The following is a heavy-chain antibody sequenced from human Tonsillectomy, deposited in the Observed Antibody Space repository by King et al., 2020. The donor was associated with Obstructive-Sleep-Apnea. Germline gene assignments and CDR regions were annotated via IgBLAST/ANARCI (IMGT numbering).Heavy chain of an antibody. J-gene: IGHJ4*02. CDR1: GGTFSSYG. V-gene: IGHV1-69*09. Sequence: VQLVESGAEVKEPGSSVKVSCKASGGTFSSYGISWVRQAPGQSLEWMGRVIPLLGITNYAQKFQGRVTITADKSTSIAYMELSSLTSEDTAVYYCAREDYYGSGSYHLTDYWGQGTLVTVSS. CDR2: VIPLLGIT. D-gene: IGHD3-10*01. CDR3: AREDYYGSGSYHLTDY.